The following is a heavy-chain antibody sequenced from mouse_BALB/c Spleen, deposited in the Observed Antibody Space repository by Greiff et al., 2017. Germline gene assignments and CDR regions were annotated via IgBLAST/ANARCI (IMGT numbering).Heavy chain of an antibody. J-gene: IGHJ2*01. D-gene: IGHD1-1*01. CDR3: ARNYYGSSPYFDY. V-gene: IGHV1S137*01. CDR2: ISTYYGDA. Sequence: VQLQQSGAELVRPGVSVKISCKGSGYTFTDYAMHWVKQSHAKSLEWIGVISTYYGDASYNQKFKGKATMTVDKSSSTAYMELARLTSEDSAIYYCARNYYGSSPYFDYWGQGTTLTVSS. CDR1: GYTFTDYA.